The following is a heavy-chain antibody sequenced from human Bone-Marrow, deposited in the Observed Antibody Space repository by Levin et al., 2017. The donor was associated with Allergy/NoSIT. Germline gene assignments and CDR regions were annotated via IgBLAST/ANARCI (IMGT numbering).Heavy chain of an antibody. D-gene: IGHD4-11*01. J-gene: IGHJ4*02. Sequence: GASVKVSCAASGFTFSGHTMHWVRQAPGKGLEWLALISFDGNTEYYADSVRGRFAISRDNSKNTLYLQMNSLRVDDTAVYYCARGGAYSSAGVDYWGQGTLVTVSS. CDR3: ARGGAYSSAGVDY. CDR1: GFTFSGHT. V-gene: IGHV3-30*09. CDR2: ISFDGNTE.